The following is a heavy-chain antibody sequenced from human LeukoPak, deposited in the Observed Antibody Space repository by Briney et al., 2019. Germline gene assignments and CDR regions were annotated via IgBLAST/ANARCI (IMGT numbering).Heavy chain of an antibody. J-gene: IGHJ6*02. Sequence: YPGGSLRLSCAASGFTFSSYAMSWVRQAPGKGLEWVSAISGSGGSTYYADSVKGRLTISRDNSKNTLYLQMNSLRAEDTAVYYCAKFSGSSGWFYYYGVDVWGQGTTVTVSS. CDR3: AKFSGSSGWFYYYGVDV. CDR1: GFTFSSYA. V-gene: IGHV3-23*01. D-gene: IGHD6-19*01. CDR2: ISGSGGST.